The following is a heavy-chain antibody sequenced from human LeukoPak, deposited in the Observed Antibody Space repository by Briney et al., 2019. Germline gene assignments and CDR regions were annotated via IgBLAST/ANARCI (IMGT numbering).Heavy chain of an antibody. D-gene: IGHD4-17*01. Sequence: PGGSLRLSCAASESYFSSHAITWLRQPPGKRLEWVSAISISGSKTYYADSVKCRFTISRDNSKNKLYLQMNSLRAEDTAVYYCANEIRPNDYWGQGTQVTVSS. CDR2: ISISGSKT. CDR3: ANEIRPNDY. CDR1: ESYFSSHA. J-gene: IGHJ4*02. V-gene: IGHV3-23*01.